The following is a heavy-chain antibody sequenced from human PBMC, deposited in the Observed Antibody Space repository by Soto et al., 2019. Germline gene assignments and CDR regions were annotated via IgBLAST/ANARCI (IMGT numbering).Heavy chain of an antibody. J-gene: IGHJ6*02. CDR2: ISPKSGGT. Sequence: ASVKVSCKASGYTFTDYYLHWVRQAPGQGLQWMGWISPKSGGTKYAQNLQGRVTMTRDTSIGATYMELSSLTSDDTAVYYCAKLAYYHYAMDVWGQGTTVTVSS. CDR3: AKLAYYHYAMDV. V-gene: IGHV1-2*02. CDR1: GYTFTDYY.